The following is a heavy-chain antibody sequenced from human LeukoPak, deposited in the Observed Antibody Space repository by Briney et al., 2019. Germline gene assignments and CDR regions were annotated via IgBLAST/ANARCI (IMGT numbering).Heavy chain of an antibody. CDR1: GFTVSSNY. CDR2: IYSGGST. J-gene: IGHJ4*02. Sequence: PGGSLRLSCAASGFTVSSNYMSWVRQAPGKGLEWVSVIYSGGSTYYADSVKGRFTISRDNSKNTLYLQMNSLRAEDTAVYYCAKDMVPAAMTPYYFDYWGQGTLVTVSS. V-gene: IGHV3-66*01. CDR3: AKDMVPAAMTPYYFDY. D-gene: IGHD2-2*01.